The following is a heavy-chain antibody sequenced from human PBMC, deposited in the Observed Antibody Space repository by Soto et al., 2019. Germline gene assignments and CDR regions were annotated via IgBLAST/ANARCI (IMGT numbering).Heavy chain of an antibody. CDR2: IGESGDRM. CDR1: QIRFSSYD. Sequence: GGSLRRSCAASQIRFSSYDMNWDRLAPGKGLEWISYIGESGDRMYYANAVKGRFAISRDHAKNARYRKMSSLRVGCTAVSYGAREQEVHDSRGHKIQAMDVWGQGSTVTVSS. V-gene: IGHV3-48*03. D-gene: IGHD6-19*01. J-gene: IGHJ6*02. CDR3: AREQEVHDSRGHKIQAMDV.